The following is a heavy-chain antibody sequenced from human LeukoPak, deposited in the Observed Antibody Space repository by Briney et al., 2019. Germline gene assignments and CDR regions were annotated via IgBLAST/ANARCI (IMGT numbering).Heavy chain of an antibody. J-gene: IGHJ4*02. D-gene: IGHD3-22*01. V-gene: IGHV4-30-4*01. CDR2: IYYSGST. Sequence: SQTLSLTCTVSVASISSGDYYWSWIRQPPGKGLECIGHIYYSGSTYYNPSLKSRVTISVDTSKNQFSLKLSSVTAADTAVYYCARGRGVPYYYDSSGYYPADYWGQGTLVTVSS. CDR1: VASISSGDYY. CDR3: ARGRGVPYYYDSSGYYPADY.